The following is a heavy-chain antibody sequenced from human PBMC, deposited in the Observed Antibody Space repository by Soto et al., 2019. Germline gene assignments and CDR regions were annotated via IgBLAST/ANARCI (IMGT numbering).Heavy chain of an antibody. D-gene: IGHD2-2*02. CDR1: GFTFSSHE. J-gene: IGHJ5*02. CDR2: ISSSGSPI. CDR3: VTEWGVYCSSTRCYSPWLDP. V-gene: IGHV3-48*03. Sequence: GGSLRLSCVASGFTFSSHEMNWVRQAPGKGLEWVSYISSSGSPIDYADSVRGRFTISRDNAKNSVILQMNSLRVEDTAVYYCVTEWGVYCSSTRCYSPWLDPWGQGTLVTVSS.